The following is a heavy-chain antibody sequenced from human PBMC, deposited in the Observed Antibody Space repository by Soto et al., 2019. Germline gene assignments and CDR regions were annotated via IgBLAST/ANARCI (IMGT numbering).Heavy chain of an antibody. CDR1: GFTFSSYS. V-gene: IGHV3-21*01. CDR3: ARDDSGYDWNLVGPTAGAFDI. Sequence: PGGSLRLSCAASGFTFSSYSMNWVRQAPGKGLEWVSSISSSSSYIYYADSVKGRFTISRDNAKNSLYLQMNSLRAEDTAVYYCARDDSGYDWNLVGPTAGAFDIWGQGTMVTVSS. CDR2: ISSSSSYI. J-gene: IGHJ3*02. D-gene: IGHD5-12*01.